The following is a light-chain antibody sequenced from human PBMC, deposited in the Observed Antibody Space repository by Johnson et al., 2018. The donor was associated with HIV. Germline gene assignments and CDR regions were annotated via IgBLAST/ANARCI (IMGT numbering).Light chain of an antibody. J-gene: IGLJ1*01. Sequence: QSVLTQPPSVSAAPGQKVTISCSGSSSNIGNNYVSWYQQLPGTAPKLLIYDNNKRPSGIADRFSGSKSGTSVTLDITGLQTGDEADYYCGTWDSSLSVYVFGTGTKVTVL. CDR2: DNN. CDR3: GTWDSSLSVYV. V-gene: IGLV1-51*01. CDR1: SSNIGNNY.